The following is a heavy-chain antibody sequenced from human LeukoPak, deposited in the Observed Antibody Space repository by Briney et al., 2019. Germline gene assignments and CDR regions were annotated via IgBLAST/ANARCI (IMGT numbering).Heavy chain of an antibody. J-gene: IGHJ4*02. CDR3: ARVTNTGLIDY. CDR1: AGFISSYY. V-gene: IGHV4-59*12. D-gene: IGHD1-14*01. CDR2: IYYSGST. Sequence: SETLSLTCTVSAGFISSYYWSCLRHPPGKLLEWIGYIYYSGSTYYNPSLKSRVTISVDTSKNQFSLKLSSVTAADSAVYYCARVTNTGLIDYWGQGTLVTVSS.